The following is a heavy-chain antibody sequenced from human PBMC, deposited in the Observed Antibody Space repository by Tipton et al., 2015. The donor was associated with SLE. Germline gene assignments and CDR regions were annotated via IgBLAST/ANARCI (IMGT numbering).Heavy chain of an antibody. V-gene: IGHV4-34*01. D-gene: IGHD3-10*01. Sequence: LRLSCAVYGGSFSGYYWSWIRQPPGKGLEWIGETNHSGSTNYNPSLKSRVTISVDTSKNQFSLKLSSVTAADTAVYYCARGAPITMAPDAFDIWGQGTMVTVSS. J-gene: IGHJ3*02. CDR2: TNHSGST. CDR1: GGSFSGYY. CDR3: ARGAPITMAPDAFDI.